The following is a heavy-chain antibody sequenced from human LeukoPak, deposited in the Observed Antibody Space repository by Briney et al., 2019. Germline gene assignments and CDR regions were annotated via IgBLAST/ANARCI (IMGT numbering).Heavy chain of an antibody. D-gene: IGHD3-3*01. CDR2: ISGSGGRT. CDR3: AKGYDFWSGPGSFDY. V-gene: IGHV3-23*01. Sequence: QPGGSLRLSCAASGFTFSNFAMNWVRQAPGKGLEWVAVISGSGGRTHYADSVKGRFIISRDNSKNTLYLQMNSLTAEDTAVYYCAKGYDFWSGPGSFDYWGQGTLVTVSS. J-gene: IGHJ4*02. CDR1: GFTFSNFA.